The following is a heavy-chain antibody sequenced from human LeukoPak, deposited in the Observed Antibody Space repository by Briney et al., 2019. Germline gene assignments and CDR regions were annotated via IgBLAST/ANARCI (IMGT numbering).Heavy chain of an antibody. Sequence: PSETLSLTCTVSGGSISSYYWSWVRQPPGKGLEWIGYIYYSGSTNYNPSLKSRVTISVDTSKNQFSLKLSSVTAADTAVYYCARRSGTYSIWAFDIWGQGTMVTVSS. CDR2: IYYSGST. D-gene: IGHD3-3*01. J-gene: IGHJ3*02. CDR1: GGSISSYY. CDR3: ARRSGTYSIWAFDI. V-gene: IGHV4-59*08.